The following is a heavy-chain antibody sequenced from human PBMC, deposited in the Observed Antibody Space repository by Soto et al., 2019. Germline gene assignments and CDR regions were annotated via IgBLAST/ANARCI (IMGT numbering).Heavy chain of an antibody. CDR1: GYSFTSYW. J-gene: IGHJ5*02. CDR2: IDPSDSYT. Sequence: PGESLKISCKGSGYSFTSYWISWVRQMPGKGLEWMGRIDPSDSYTNYSPSFQGHVTISADKSISTAYLQWSSLKASDTAMYYCARLQDAGTTSGGWFDPWGQGTLVTVSS. D-gene: IGHD1-7*01. CDR3: ARLQDAGTTSGGWFDP. V-gene: IGHV5-10-1*01.